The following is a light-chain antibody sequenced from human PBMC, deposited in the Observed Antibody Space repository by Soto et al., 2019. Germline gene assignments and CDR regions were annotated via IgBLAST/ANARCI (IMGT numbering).Light chain of an antibody. V-gene: IGLV2-11*01. Sequence: QSALTQPRSVSGSPGQSVTISCTGTSSDVGGYNYVSWYQQHPGKAPKLMIYDVNKWPSGVPDRFSGSKSGNTASLTISGLQAEDEADYHCCSYAGSHTPWVFGGGTQLTV. CDR2: DVN. CDR1: SSDVGGYNY. CDR3: CSYAGSHTPWV. J-gene: IGLJ3*02.